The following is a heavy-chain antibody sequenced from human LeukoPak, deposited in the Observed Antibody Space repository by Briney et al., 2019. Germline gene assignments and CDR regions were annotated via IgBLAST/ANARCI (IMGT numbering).Heavy chain of an antibody. CDR2: IYTSGST. D-gene: IGHD6-13*01. J-gene: IGHJ5*02. CDR3: ARDAPYQKQQLVSPAYNWFDP. CDR1: GGSISSGSYY. Sequence: SQTLSLTCTVSGGSISSGSYYWSWIRQPAGKGLEWIGRIYTSGSTNDNPSLKSRVTISVDTSKNQFSLKLSSVTAADTAVYYCARDAPYQKQQLVSPAYNWFDPWGQGTLVTVSS. V-gene: IGHV4-61*02.